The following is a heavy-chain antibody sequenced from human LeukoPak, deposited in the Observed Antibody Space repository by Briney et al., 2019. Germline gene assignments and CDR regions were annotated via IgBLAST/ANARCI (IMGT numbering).Heavy chain of an antibody. V-gene: IGHV3-53*01. Sequence: GGSLRLSCEGSGFSVSTKYMNWVRQAPGKGLEWVSILYSGSSTYYTGSVKGRFTVSRDDSKNPLYLHMNSLGVEDTAVYYCARVGDHYHWYLDVWGRGTPVTVSS. CDR3: ARVGDHYHWYLDV. CDR1: GFSVSTKY. D-gene: IGHD3-10*01. CDR2: LYSGSST. J-gene: IGHJ2*01.